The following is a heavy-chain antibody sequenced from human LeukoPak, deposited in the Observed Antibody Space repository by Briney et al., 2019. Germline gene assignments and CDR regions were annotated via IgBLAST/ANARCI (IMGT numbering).Heavy chain of an antibody. Sequence: GGSLTLSCAPSGFTFTDYSMNWVRQAPGKGLEWGAHISTVSTYTHYTDSVKGRFTISRDNRKNLLYLQMSSLGAEDTAVYYCARDGSGFYHYYYMDVWGKGTTVTVPS. CDR3: ARDGSGFYHYYYMDV. CDR2: ISTVSTYT. D-gene: IGHD6-25*01. CDR1: GFTFTDYS. J-gene: IGHJ6*03. V-gene: IGHV3-21*01.